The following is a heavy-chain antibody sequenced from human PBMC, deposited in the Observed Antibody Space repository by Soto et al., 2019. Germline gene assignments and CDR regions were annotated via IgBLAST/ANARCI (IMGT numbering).Heavy chain of an antibody. CDR2: LYWDEDE. CDR3: AHRPRGYCFHFDS. V-gene: IGHV2-5*02. Sequence: QITLKESGPSLVKPTQTLTLTCTFSGFSLTTRGVGVGWIRPPPGKALEWLALLYWDEDEGYSPSLKSRLTIHKDTSKNQLVHTMANKNPTDTATYYCAHRPRGYCFHFDSWGQGTLVTVSS. D-gene: IGHD5-18*01. J-gene: IGHJ4*02. CDR1: GFSLTTRGVG.